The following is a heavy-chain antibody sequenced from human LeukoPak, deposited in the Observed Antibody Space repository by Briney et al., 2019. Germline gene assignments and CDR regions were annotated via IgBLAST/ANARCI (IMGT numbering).Heavy chain of an antibody. CDR3: ARDFRAPPGY. CDR2: IKSDGSET. J-gene: IGHJ4*02. CDR1: GFTFSGYW. Sequence: PGGSLRLSCAASGFTFSGYWMCWVRQVPGKGLVWVSGIKSDGSETTYADSVRGRFTISRDNARNTVYLQMNSLRAEDTALYYCARDFRAPPGYWGQGTLVTVSS. D-gene: IGHD7-27*01. V-gene: IGHV3-74*01.